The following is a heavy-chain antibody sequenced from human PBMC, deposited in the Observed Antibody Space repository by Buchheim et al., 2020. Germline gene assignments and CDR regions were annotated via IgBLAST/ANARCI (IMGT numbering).Heavy chain of an antibody. J-gene: IGHJ5*02. CDR3: ARDLYGSGILDS. V-gene: IGHV3-21*02. CDR1: GFAFSTYT. Sequence: EVQLVESGGGLVKSGGSLRLSCAASGFAFSTYTMNWVRQAPGKELEWVSSISITSSYTYYGDSVEGRFTISRDNTNNSLHLQMNSLRVEDTAVYFCARDLYGSGILDSWGPGTL. D-gene: IGHD3-10*01. CDR2: ISITSSYT.